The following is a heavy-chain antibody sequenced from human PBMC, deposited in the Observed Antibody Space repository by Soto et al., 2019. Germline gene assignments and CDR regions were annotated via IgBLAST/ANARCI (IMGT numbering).Heavy chain of an antibody. CDR3: AKDLRPDGRYDLDY. V-gene: IGHV1-69*13. CDR2: IIPIFGTA. J-gene: IGHJ4*02. D-gene: IGHD6-19*01. Sequence: GASVKVSCKASGGTFSSYAISWVRQAPGQGLEWMGGIIPIFGTANYAQKFQGRVTITADESTSTAYMELSSLRSEDTATYFCAKDLRPDGRYDLDYWGQGTQVTVSS. CDR1: GGTFSSYA.